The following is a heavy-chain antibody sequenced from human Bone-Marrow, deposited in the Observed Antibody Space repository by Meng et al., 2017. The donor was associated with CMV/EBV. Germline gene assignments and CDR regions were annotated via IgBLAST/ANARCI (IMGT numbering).Heavy chain of an antibody. D-gene: IGHD6-19*01. Sequence: SLMISCAASGFTFSSYAMHWVRQAAGKGLEWVAVLSYDGSNKYCADSVQGRFTISRDNSKTTLHLQMNSLRAEDTAAYYCAPGGYSSGRTSDYWGQGTLVTVSS. CDR2: LSYDGSNK. J-gene: IGHJ4*02. V-gene: IGHV3-30*04. CDR3: APGGYSSGRTSDY. CDR1: GFTFSSYA.